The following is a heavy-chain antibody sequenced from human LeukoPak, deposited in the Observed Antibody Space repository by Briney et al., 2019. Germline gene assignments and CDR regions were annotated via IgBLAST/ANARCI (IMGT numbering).Heavy chain of an antibody. CDR3: ARDQVAAAALDAFDI. J-gene: IGHJ3*02. V-gene: IGHV3-21*03. CDR2: ISSSSSYI. CDR1: GFTFSSYS. D-gene: IGHD6-13*01. Sequence: GGSLRLSCAASGFTFSSYSMNWVRQAPGKGLEWVASISSSSSYIYYADSVKGRFTISRDNANNSLYLQMNSLRAEDTAVYYCARDQVAAAALDAFDIWGQGTMVTVSS.